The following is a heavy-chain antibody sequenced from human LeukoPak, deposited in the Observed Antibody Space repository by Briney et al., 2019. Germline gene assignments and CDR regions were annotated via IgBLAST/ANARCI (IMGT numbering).Heavy chain of an antibody. D-gene: IGHD2-21*02. V-gene: IGHV4-31*11. CDR3: AREAGRGDPFHDALDL. CDR1: GGSISSGGYY. CDR2: ISYSGGT. Sequence: PSQTLSLTCAVSGGSISSGGYYWNWIRQHPGKGLEWIGYISYSGGTYYNPSLKSRLTISRDTSKNHFSLRLRSVTAADTAVYFCAREAGRGDPFHDALDLWGQGTLVTVSS. J-gene: IGHJ3*01.